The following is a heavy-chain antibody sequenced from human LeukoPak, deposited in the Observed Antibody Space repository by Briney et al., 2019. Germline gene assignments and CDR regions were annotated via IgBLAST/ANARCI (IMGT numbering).Heavy chain of an antibody. CDR1: GFTFRSYA. V-gene: IGHV3-23*01. D-gene: IGHD3-9*01. J-gene: IGHJ4*02. Sequence: GGSLRLSCAASGFTFRSYAMSWVGQAPGKGLEGVAAISGSGGSTYYADTVKGRFTISRDNSKNTLYLQMNSLRAEDTAVYYCAKGPRAYYDILTGYCPLDYWGQGTLVTVSS. CDR3: AKGPRAYYDILTGYCPLDY. CDR2: ISGSGGST.